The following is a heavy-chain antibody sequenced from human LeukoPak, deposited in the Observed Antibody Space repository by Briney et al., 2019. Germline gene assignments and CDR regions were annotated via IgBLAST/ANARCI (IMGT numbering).Heavy chain of an antibody. J-gene: IGHJ4*02. CDR3: ARTVDTARANQIDY. Sequence: ASVKVSXKASGYTFTSYGISWVRQAPGQGLEWMGWISAYNGNTNYAQKLHGRVTMTTDTSTSTAYMELSSLRSDDTAVYSCARTVDTARANQIDYWAQETLV. CDR1: GYTFTSYG. V-gene: IGHV1-18*01. CDR2: ISAYNGNT. D-gene: IGHD5-18*01.